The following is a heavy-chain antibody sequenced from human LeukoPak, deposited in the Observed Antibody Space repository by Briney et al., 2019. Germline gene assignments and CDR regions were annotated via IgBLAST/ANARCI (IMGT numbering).Heavy chain of an antibody. J-gene: IGHJ4*02. CDR3: AHRPGPGNIYSSSWYGAAFFDY. Sequence: KESGPTLVKPTQTLTLTCTFSGFSLSTSGVGVGWLRQPPGKALEWLAITHWNDADHYRPFVKSRLSITKDTSKNQVVLTMTNMDPLDTATYYCAHRPGPGNIYSSSWYGAAFFDYWGQGTLVTVSS. D-gene: IGHD6-13*01. CDR2: THWNDAD. CDR1: GFSLSTSGVG. V-gene: IGHV2-5*01.